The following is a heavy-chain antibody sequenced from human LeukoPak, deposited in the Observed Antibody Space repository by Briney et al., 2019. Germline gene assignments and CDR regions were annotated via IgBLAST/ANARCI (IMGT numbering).Heavy chain of an antibody. J-gene: IGHJ4*01. CDR1: GFTFSDYY. D-gene: IGHD1-26*01. CDR3: ARISGSYVFDY. CDR2: ISSRTYT. V-gene: IGHV3-11*03. Sequence: PGGSLRLSCAASGFTFSDYYMTWIPQAPGKGLEWVSYISSRTYTYYADSVKGRFTISRDNANNSMYLQMNSLRAEDTAVYYCARISGSYVFDYRGHGTLVTVSS.